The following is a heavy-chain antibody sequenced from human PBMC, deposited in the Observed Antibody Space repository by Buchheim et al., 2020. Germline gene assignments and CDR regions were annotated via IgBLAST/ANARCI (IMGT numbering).Heavy chain of an antibody. CDR2: ISYDGSNK. CDR3: PRDAAYYDILTGYSPGYYYYGMDV. D-gene: IGHD3-9*01. CDR1: GFTFSSYG. J-gene: IGHJ6*02. Sequence: QVQLVESGGGVVQPGRSLRLSCAASGFTFSSYGMHWVRQAPGKGLEWVAVISYDGSNKYYADSVKGRFTISRDNAKNSLYLQMNSLRAEDTAVYYCPRDAAYYDILTGYSPGYYYYGMDVWGQGTT. V-gene: IGHV3-30*03.